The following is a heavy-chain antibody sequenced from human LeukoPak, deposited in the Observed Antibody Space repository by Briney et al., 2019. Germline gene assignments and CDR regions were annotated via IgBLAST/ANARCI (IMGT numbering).Heavy chain of an antibody. CDR3: ARERRIVVVPAATPRFDY. D-gene: IGHD2-2*01. CDR2: INPNSGGT. J-gene: IGHJ4*02. CDR1: GYTFTGYY. V-gene: IGHV1-2*02. Sequence: GASVKVSCKASGYTFTGYYMHWVRQAPGQGLEWMGWINPNSGGTNYAQKFQGRVTMTRDTSISTAHMELSRLRSDDTAVYYCARERRIVVVPAATPRFDYWGQGTLVTVSS.